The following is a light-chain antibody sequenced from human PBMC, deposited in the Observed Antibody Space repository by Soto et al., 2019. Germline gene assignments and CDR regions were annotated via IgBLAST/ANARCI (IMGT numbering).Light chain of an antibody. V-gene: IGKV1-5*03. J-gene: IGKJ1*01. CDR1: ESISGW. Sequence: DIQMTQSPSTLSASVGDRVTITCRGSESISGWLAWYQQKPGKAPKLVIFKASTLESGVPSRFSGSGSGTEFTLSISSLQPDDFATYYCRQYNSYPRTFGQGTKVEIK. CDR2: KAS. CDR3: RQYNSYPRT.